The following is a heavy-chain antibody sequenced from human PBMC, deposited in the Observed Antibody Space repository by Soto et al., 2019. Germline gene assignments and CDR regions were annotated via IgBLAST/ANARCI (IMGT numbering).Heavy chain of an antibody. J-gene: IGHJ4*02. V-gene: IGHV4-34*01. CDR1: GVSFSGYY. CDR2: INHSGGT. CDR3: ARGRRTTVTIDY. D-gene: IGHD4-17*01. Sequence: SETLSLTCAVYGVSFSGYYWGWIRQPPGKGLEWIGEINHSGGTNYNPSLKSRVTISVDTSKNQFSLKLSSVTAADTAVYYCARGRRTTVTIDYWGQGTQVTVSS.